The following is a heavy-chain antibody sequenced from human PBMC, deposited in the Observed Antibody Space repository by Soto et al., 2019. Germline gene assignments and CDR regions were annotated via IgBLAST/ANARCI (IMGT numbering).Heavy chain of an antibody. CDR3: AGDRSSGWPTGDDY. J-gene: IGHJ4*02. Sequence: QVQLVQSGAEVKKPGASVKVSCKASGYTFTSYGISWVRQAPGQGLEWMGWISAYNGNTNYAQKLAGRVTMSTDTSTTTEYMEQRSLSSDDTAVYYCAGDRSSGWPTGDDYWGQGTLVTVSS. CDR1: GYTFTSYG. D-gene: IGHD6-19*01. CDR2: ISAYNGNT. V-gene: IGHV1-18*01.